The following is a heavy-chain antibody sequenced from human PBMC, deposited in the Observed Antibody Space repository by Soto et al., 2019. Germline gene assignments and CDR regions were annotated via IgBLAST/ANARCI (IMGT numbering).Heavy chain of an antibody. CDR1: GYSLSSGYY. CDR2: INHRGNS. CDR3: VRSGDDYGSYIDY. J-gene: IGHJ4*02. D-gene: IGHD4-17*01. Sequence: PSETLSLTCDVSGYSLSSGYYWAWVRHPPGKGMEWIGSINHRGNSYYNPSLKSRVTISVDTSKNQGSLKVSSVTDADTAVYYCVRSGDDYGSYIDYWGQGTRVTVSS. V-gene: IGHV4-38-2*01.